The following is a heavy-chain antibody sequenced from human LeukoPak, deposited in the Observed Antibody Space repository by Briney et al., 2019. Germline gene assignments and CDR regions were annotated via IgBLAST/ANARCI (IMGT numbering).Heavy chain of an antibody. Sequence: GGSLRLSCAASGFTVSSNYMSWVRQAPGKGLEWVSAISGSGGSTYYADSVKGRFTISRDNSKNTLYLQMNSLRAEDTAVYYCAKGPDTAMGRYYFDYWGQGTLVTVSS. J-gene: IGHJ4*02. V-gene: IGHV3-23*01. CDR2: ISGSGGST. CDR3: AKGPDTAMGRYYFDY. D-gene: IGHD5-18*01. CDR1: GFTVSSNY.